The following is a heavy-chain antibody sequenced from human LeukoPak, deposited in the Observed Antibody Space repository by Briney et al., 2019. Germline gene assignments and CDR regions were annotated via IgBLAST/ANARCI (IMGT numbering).Heavy chain of an antibody. J-gene: IGHJ4*02. CDR3: ARRSIAADYYFDY. CDR1: GYSFTSYW. CDR2: IYPGDSGT. Sequence: KPGESLKISCKASGYSFTSYWIGWVRQMPGKGLEWMGIIYPGDSGTRYSPSFQGQVTISADKSISTAYLQWSTLKASDTAMYYCARRSIAADYYFDYWGQGTLVTVSS. V-gene: IGHV5-51*03. D-gene: IGHD6-13*01.